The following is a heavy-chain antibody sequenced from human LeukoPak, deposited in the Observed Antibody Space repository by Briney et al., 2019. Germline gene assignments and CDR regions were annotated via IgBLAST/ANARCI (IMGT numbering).Heavy chain of an antibody. CDR3: ARTVPGYPDDYFDY. CDR1: GFTFSRHW. Sequence: GGSLRLSCAASGFTFSRHWVSWVRQTPGKGLERVAHMNQDGSAIYYVDSVKGRFTISRDNAKNSLRLQMTGLTVADTAVYYCARTVPGYPDDYFDYWGQGTLVTVSS. CDR2: MNQDGSAI. V-gene: IGHV3-7*01. J-gene: IGHJ4*02. D-gene: IGHD6-19*01.